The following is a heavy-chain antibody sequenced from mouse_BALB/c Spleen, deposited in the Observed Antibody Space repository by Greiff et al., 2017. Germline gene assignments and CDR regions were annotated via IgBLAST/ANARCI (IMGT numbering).Heavy chain of an antibody. CDR3: ARNPYYDYDVWFAY. D-gene: IGHD2-4*01. CDR2: IYPGDGDT. CDR1: GYAFSSYW. Sequence: VQRVESGAELVRPGSSVKISCKASGYAFSSYWMNWVKQRPGQGLEWIGQIYPGDGDTNYNGKFKGKATLTADKSSSTAYMQLSSLTSEDSAVYFCARNPYYDYDVWFAYWGQGTLVTVSA. V-gene: IGHV1-80*01. J-gene: IGHJ3*01.